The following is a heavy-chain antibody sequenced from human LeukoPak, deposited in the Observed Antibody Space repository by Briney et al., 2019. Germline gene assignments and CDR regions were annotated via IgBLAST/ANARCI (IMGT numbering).Heavy chain of an antibody. Sequence: SETLSLTCAVYGGSFSGYYWSWIRQPPGKGLEWIGEINHSGSTNYNPSLKSRVTISVDTSKNQFSLKLSSVAAADTAVYYCARGRGDHYYYYGMDVWGQGTTVTVSS. V-gene: IGHV4-34*01. CDR2: INHSGST. CDR3: ARGRGDHYYYYGMDV. D-gene: IGHD7-27*01. CDR1: GGSFSGYY. J-gene: IGHJ6*02.